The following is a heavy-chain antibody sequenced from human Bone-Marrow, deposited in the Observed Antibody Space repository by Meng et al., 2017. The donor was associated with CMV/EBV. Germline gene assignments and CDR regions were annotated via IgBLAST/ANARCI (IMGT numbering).Heavy chain of an antibody. CDR1: GGSFSGYY. CDR3: ARDRVGYYDILTGYPDGNWFDP. J-gene: IGHJ5*02. CDR2: INHSGST. D-gene: IGHD3-9*01. V-gene: IGHV4-34*01. Sequence: SQTLPLTCAVYGGSFSGYYWSWIRQPPGKGLEWIGEINHSGSTNYNPSLKSRVTISVDKSKNQFSLKLSSVTAADTAVYYCARDRVGYYDILTGYPDGNWFDPWGQGTLVTVSS.